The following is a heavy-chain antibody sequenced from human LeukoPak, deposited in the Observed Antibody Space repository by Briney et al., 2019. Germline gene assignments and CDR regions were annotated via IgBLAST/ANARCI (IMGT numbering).Heavy chain of an antibody. CDR2: INPSGGST. Sequence: ALVKVSCKASGYTFTSYYMHWVRQAPGQGLEWMGIINPSGGSTSYAQKFQGRVTMTRDTSTSTVYMELSSLRSEDTAVYYCAHSGYDWNYFDYWGQGTLVTVSS. V-gene: IGHV1-46*01. CDR3: AHSGYDWNYFDY. D-gene: IGHD5-12*01. J-gene: IGHJ4*02. CDR1: GYTFTSYY.